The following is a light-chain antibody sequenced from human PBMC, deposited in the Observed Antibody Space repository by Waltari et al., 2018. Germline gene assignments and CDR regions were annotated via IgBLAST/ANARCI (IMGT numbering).Light chain of an antibody. Sequence: QSVLTQPPSVSGAPVQRVPISCTGRRSNMGSSSHVHWYQHLPGTAPKVLIYPYNNRPSGVPDRFSGSKSGASASLAITGLQAEDEADYYCQSFDSSLDGYVFGTGTKVTVL. CDR1: RSNMGSSSH. J-gene: IGLJ1*01. V-gene: IGLV1-40*01. CDR2: PYN. CDR3: QSFDSSLDGYV.